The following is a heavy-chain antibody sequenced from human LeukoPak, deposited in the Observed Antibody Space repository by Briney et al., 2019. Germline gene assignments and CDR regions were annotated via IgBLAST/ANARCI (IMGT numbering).Heavy chain of an antibody. CDR1: GFTFSSYS. CDR3: ARDLSAQRVITTFAFDI. J-gene: IGHJ3*02. Sequence: GGSLRLSCAASGFTFSSYSMNWVRQAPGKGLEWVSSISSSSSYIYYADSVKGRFTISRDNAKNSLYLQMNSLRAEDTAVYYCARDLSAQRVITTFAFDIWGQGTMVTVSS. D-gene: IGHD3-22*01. CDR2: ISSSSSYI. V-gene: IGHV3-21*01.